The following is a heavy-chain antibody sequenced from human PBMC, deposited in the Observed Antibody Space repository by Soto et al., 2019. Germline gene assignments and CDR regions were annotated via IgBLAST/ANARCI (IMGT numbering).Heavy chain of an antibody. V-gene: IGHV4-59*01. J-gene: IGHJ4*02. D-gene: IGHD3-3*01. CDR2: IFYSGST. CDR1: GGSISSYY. Sequence: PSETLSLTCTVSGGSISSYYWSWIRQPPGKGLEWIGYIFYSGSTNYNPSLRSRVTISVDTSKNQFSLRLSSVTAADTAVYFCESATSYYVVDYWGQGTLVTVSS. CDR3: ESATSYYVVDY.